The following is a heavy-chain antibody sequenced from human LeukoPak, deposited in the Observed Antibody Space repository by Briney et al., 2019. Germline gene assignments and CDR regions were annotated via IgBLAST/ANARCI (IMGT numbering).Heavy chain of an antibody. V-gene: IGHV4-59*01. Sequence: SETLSLTCTVSGGSISSYYWSWIRQPPGKGLEWIGYIYYTGSTTHNPSLKSRVTISADTSKNQFSLKLSSVTAADAAVYYCASRKLGNDYWGQGTLVTVSS. D-gene: IGHD7-27*01. CDR1: GGSISSYY. J-gene: IGHJ4*02. CDR2: IYYTGST. CDR3: ASRKLGNDY.